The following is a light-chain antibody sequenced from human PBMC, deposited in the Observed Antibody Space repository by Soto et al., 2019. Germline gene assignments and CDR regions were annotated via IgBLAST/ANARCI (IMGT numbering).Light chain of an antibody. J-gene: IGKJ4*02. Sequence: IVLTQYPATLSLSPGERATLSCRASQRVNNYLAWYQQKPGQAPRLLIYDASDRAPGIPARFSGSGSGTYYILTIRSLEPEDFSIYYCQQRSNWLTFGGGTKVELK. CDR3: QQRSNWLT. V-gene: IGKV3-11*01. CDR2: DAS. CDR1: QRVNNY.